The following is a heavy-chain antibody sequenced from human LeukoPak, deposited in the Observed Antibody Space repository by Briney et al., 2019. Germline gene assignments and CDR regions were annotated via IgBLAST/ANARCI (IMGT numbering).Heavy chain of an antibody. CDR3: ARGGRDSSSWYLARGEYFQH. CDR1: GGSFSGYY. J-gene: IGHJ1*01. Sequence: SETLSLTCAVYGGSFSGYYWSWIRQPPGKGLEWIGEINHSGSTNYNPSLKSRVTISVDTSKNQFSLKLSSVTAADTAVYYCARGGRDSSSWYLARGEYFQHWGQGTLVTVSS. V-gene: IGHV4-34*01. CDR2: INHSGST. D-gene: IGHD6-13*01.